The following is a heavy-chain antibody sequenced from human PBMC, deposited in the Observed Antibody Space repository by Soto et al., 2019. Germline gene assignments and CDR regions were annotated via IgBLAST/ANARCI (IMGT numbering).Heavy chain of an antibody. CDR1: GFTFGIYW. J-gene: IGHJ4*02. D-gene: IGHD2-21*02. Sequence: EVQLVESGGGLVQPGGSLRLSCAVSGFTFGIYWMNWVRLIPGKGLEWVAYIKPDGSATYYVDSVKGRFTISRDNAKNSLYLQMNSLSVEDTSVYYCARAGYCGPGCYYYFDYWGQGTLVTVSS. V-gene: IGHV3-7*01. CDR2: IKPDGSAT. CDR3: ARAGYCGPGCYYYFDY.